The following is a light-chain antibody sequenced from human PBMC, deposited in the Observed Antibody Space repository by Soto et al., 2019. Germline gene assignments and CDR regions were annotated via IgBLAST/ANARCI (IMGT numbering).Light chain of an antibody. V-gene: IGLV2-14*03. CDR1: TFNN. J-gene: IGLJ6*01. CDR2: DVS. Sequence: QSALTQPASVSGSLGQSITISCTGATFNNVSWYQQHPVKAPKLIISDVSLRPSGVSHRFSGSQSAYTASLTISSLQPEDEADYYCSSFSVPTSLYVFGTGTQLTVL. CDR3: SSFSVPTSLYV.